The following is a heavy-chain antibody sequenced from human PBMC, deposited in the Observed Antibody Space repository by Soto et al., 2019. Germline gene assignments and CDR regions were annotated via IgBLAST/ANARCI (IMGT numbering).Heavy chain of an antibody. J-gene: IGHJ5*02. CDR1: GYTFTSYD. CDR2: MNPNSGNT. Sequence: ASVKVSFKASGYTFTSYDINWLRQATGQGLEWMGWMNPNSGNTGYAQKFQGRVTMTRNTSISTAYMELSSLRSEDTAVYYCARGRDSSSWYGINWFDPWGQGTLVTVSS. V-gene: IGHV1-8*01. CDR3: ARGRDSSSWYGINWFDP. D-gene: IGHD6-13*01.